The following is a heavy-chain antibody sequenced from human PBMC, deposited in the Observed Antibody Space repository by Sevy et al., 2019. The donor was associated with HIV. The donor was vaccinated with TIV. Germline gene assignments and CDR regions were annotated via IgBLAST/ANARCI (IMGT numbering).Heavy chain of an antibody. Sequence: SETLSLTCTVHGEPFSGYYWSWIRQPPGKGLEWIGEINHSGITHYNPSLKSLVTLSVDTYTNHFSLKLSSVTAADTAVYYCVRQDLATAAPRPYWGQGSLVTVSS. D-gene: IGHD6-6*01. V-gene: IGHV4-34*01. CDR3: VRQDLATAAPRPY. J-gene: IGHJ4*02. CDR2: INHSGIT. CDR1: GEPFSGYY.